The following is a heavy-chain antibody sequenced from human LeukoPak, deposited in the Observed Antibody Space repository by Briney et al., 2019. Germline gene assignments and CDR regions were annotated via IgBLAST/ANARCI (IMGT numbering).Heavy chain of an antibody. CDR3: ARGQAKSEYYEYVCWSDRENWFDP. J-gene: IGHJ5*02. Sequence: ASVKVSCKASGYTFTNYYMHWVRQPPAHGLECVGIINHSGGSTRYAQTFHGRATMPRDTSTSTVNMELSSMRSEDTAVYYGARGQAKSEYYEYVCWSDRENWFDPWGQGTLVTVSS. V-gene: IGHV1-46*01. CDR1: GYTFTNYY. CDR2: INHSGGST. D-gene: IGHD3-16*02.